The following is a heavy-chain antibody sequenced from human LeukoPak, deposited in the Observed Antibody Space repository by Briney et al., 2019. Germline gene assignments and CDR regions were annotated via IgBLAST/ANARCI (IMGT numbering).Heavy chain of an antibody. CDR1: GYSLTSFW. Sequence: GESLKISCKGSGYSLTSFWIGWVRQMPGKGLEWMGVIYPGDSDTRCSPSFQGQVTISADKSISTAYLQWSSLKASDTAMYYCARAQGYCSSTSCYNYYYYMDVWSKGTTVTVSS. J-gene: IGHJ6*03. CDR3: ARAQGYCSSTSCYNYYYYMDV. D-gene: IGHD2-2*02. CDR2: IYPGDSDT. V-gene: IGHV5-51*01.